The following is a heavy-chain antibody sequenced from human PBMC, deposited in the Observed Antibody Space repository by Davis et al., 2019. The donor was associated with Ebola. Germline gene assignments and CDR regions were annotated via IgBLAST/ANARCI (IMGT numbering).Heavy chain of an antibody. CDR1: GGSISRGGYY. D-gene: IGHD2-2*01. Sequence: SETLSLTCTVSGGSISRGGYYWSWIRQHPGKGLEWIGYIYYSGSTYYNPSLKSRVTISVDTSKNQFSLKLSSVTAADTAVYYCARVGGRIPSTYYYYYYGMDVWGQGTTVTVSS. CDR3: ARVGGRIPSTYYYYYYGMDV. CDR2: IYYSGST. V-gene: IGHV4-31*03. J-gene: IGHJ6*02.